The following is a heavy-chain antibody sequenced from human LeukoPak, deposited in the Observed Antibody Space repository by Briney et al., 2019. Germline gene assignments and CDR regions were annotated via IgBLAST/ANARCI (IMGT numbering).Heavy chain of an antibody. CDR3: ARQLRWGDFDY. CDR2: IYYSGST. D-gene: IGHD4-23*01. J-gene: IGHJ4*02. V-gene: IGHV4-61*01. Sequence: SETLSLTCSVSDGSVSSGSYYWTWIRQPPGKGLEWIGYIYYSGSTNYNPSLKSRVTISVDTYKNQFSLKLSSVTAADTAVYYCARQLRWGDFDYWGQGTLVTVSS. CDR1: DGSVSSGSYY.